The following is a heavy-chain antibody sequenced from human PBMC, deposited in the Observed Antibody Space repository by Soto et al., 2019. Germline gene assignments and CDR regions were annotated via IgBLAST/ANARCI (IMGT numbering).Heavy chain of an antibody. CDR3: AKTTVDTAIARYWYFDL. V-gene: IGHV3-30*18. CDR2: ISYDGSNK. CDR1: GFTFSSYG. D-gene: IGHD5-18*01. J-gene: IGHJ2*01. Sequence: QVQLVESGGGVVQPGRSLRLSCAASGFTFSSYGMHWVRQAPGKGLEWVAVISYDGSNKHYADSVKGRFTISRDNSKNPLSLQMNSLRAEDTAVYYCAKTTVDTAIARYWYFDLWGRGTLVTVSS.